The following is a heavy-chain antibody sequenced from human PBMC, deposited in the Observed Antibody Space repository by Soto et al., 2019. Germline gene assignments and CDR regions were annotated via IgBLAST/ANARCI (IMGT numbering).Heavy chain of an antibody. J-gene: IGHJ4*02. CDR3: AKTYYEILTGWYFDN. D-gene: IGHD3-9*01. CDR2: IYYSGST. CDR1: GGSISSSSYY. V-gene: IGHV4-39*07. Sequence: SETLSLTCTVSGGSISSSSYYWGWIRQPPGKGLEWIGSIYYSGSTYYADSVKGRFTISRDNSGNTLSLQMNSLRAEDTAIYYCAKTYYEILTGWYFDNWGQGTLVTVSS.